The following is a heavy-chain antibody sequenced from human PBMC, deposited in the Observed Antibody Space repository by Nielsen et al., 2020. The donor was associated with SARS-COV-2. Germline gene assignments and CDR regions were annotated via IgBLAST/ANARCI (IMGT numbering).Heavy chain of an antibody. D-gene: IGHD3-10*01. V-gene: IGHV3-74*01. CDR3: VRDMPIRGYYYYYMDV. CDR2: VNCDGSSS. J-gene: IGHJ6*03. CDR1: GFTFSCYW. Sequence: GGFLRLSCAASGFTFSCYWMYWVRQVPGKGLVWVSRVNCDGSSSSYADSVRGRFTISRDNAKNTLYLQLNSLRAEDTAVYFCVRDMPIRGYYYYYMDVWGKGTAVTVSS.